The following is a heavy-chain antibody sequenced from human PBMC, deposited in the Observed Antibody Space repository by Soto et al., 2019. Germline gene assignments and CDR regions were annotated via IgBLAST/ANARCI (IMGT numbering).Heavy chain of an antibody. CDR2: MNPNSGNT. J-gene: IGHJ6*02. D-gene: IGHD2-2*01. Sequence: GASVKVSCKASGYTFTSYDINWVRQATGQGLEWMGWMNPNSGNTGYAQKFQGRVTMTTDTSTSTAYMELRSLRSEDTAVYYCATRSIVLVPAATLLYRMDVSGQGTTVTVSS. CDR1: GYTFTSYD. CDR3: ATRSIVLVPAATLLYRMDV. V-gene: IGHV1-8*01.